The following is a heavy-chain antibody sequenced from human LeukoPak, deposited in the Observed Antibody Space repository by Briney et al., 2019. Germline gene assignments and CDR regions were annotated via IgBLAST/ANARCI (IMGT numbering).Heavy chain of an antibody. CDR3: ARGIRYYYGSGSTS. V-gene: IGHV1-8*01. Sequence: VKVSCKASGYTFTSYDVNWVRQATGQGLEWMGWMNPNSGNTGYAQKFQGRVTMTRNTSISTAYMELSSLRSEDTAVYYCARGIRYYYGSGSTSWGQGTLVTVSS. CDR2: MNPNSGNT. J-gene: IGHJ4*02. D-gene: IGHD3-10*01. CDR1: GYTFTSYD.